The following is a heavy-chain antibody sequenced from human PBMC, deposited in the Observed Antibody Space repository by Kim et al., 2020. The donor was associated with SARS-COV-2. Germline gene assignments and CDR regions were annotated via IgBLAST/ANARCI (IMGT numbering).Heavy chain of an antibody. Sequence: SETLSLTCTVSGGSISSYYWSWIRQPPGKGLEWIGYIYYSGSTNYNPSLKSRVTISVDTSKNQFSLKLSSVTAADTAVYYCARGGGITMVRGTRFDPWGQGTLVTVSS. V-gene: IGHV4-59*01. CDR2: IYYSGST. CDR3: ARGGGITMVRGTRFDP. D-gene: IGHD3-10*01. J-gene: IGHJ5*02. CDR1: GGSISSYY.